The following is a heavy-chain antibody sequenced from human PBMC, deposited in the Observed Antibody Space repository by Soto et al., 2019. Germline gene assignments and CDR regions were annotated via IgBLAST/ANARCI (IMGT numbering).Heavy chain of an antibody. CDR2: VYYSGNT. J-gene: IGHJ5*02. CDR3: ARHSLYGGPFDT. V-gene: IGHV4-39*01. D-gene: IGHD3-10*01. CDR1: GVSISRYSYY. Sequence: SETLSLTCTVSGVSISRYSYYWGWIRQPPGKGLDWIGSVYYSGNTNYNPSLKGRVTIFVDKSKNHVSLRLSSVTAADTAVYYCARHSLYGGPFDTWGQGTLVTAS.